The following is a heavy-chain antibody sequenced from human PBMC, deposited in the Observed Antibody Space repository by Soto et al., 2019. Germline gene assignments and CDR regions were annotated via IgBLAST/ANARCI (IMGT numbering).Heavy chain of an antibody. CDR3: ARQLSEPFDAFDI. CDR2: IYYSGST. J-gene: IGHJ3*02. Sequence: QLQLQESGPGLVKPSETLSLTCTVSGGSISSSSYYWGWIRQPPGKGLEWIGSIYYSGSTYYNPSLKSRVTISVDTSKNQFSLKLSSVTAADTAVYYCARQLSEPFDAFDIWGQGTMVTVSS. V-gene: IGHV4-39*01. CDR1: GGSISSSSYY. D-gene: IGHD1-1*01.